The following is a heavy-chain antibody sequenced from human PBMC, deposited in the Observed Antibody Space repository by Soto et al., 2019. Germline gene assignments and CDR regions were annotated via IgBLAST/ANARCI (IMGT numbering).Heavy chain of an antibody. D-gene: IGHD2-15*01. CDR1: GNSISSDYY. CDR3: ARGTPSTLIVRSSRGPWFAP. J-gene: IGHJ5*02. V-gene: IGHV4-38-2*01. CDR2: IYPSGST. Sequence: PSETLSLTCAVSGNSISSDYYRGWIRHPPGKGLELIGSIYPSGSTYYNPSLKSRVTISVDTSKTRFPLKMSSVTAADTAVYFCARGTPSTLIVRSSRGPWFAPWGRGTLVTLSS.